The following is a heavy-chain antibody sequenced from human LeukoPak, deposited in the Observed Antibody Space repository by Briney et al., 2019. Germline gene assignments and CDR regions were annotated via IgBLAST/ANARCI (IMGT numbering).Heavy chain of an antibody. V-gene: IGHV1-69*01. CDR3: ASRGPLNWNDAGYYYYMDV. J-gene: IGHJ6*03. D-gene: IGHD1-20*01. CDR2: IIPIFGTA. Sequence: SVKVSCKASGGTFSSYAISWVRQAPGQGLEWMGGIIPIFGTANYAQKFQGRVTITADESTSTAYMELSSLRSEDTAVYYCASRGPLNWNDAGYYYYMDVWGKGTTVTVSS. CDR1: GGTFSSYA.